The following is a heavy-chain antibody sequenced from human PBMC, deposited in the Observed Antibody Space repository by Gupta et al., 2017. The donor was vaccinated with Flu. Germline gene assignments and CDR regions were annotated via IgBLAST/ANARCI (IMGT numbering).Heavy chain of an antibody. CDR2: IYPADSDT. CDR3: ATLKNNWDPFDY. CDR1: GYTFATSW. Sequence: DVQLVQSGAEMKKPGESLKISCRGSGYTFATSWIGWVRQMPGKGLEWIGIIYPADSDTKYSPSFHGLVTISADKSINTAYLQWARLKAADTAIYYCATLKNNWDPFDYWGQGTLVTVSS. D-gene: IGHD1-1*01. V-gene: IGHV5-51*01. J-gene: IGHJ4*02.